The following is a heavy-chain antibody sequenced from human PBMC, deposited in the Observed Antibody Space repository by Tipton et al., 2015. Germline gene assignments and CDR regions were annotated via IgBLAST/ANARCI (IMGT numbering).Heavy chain of an antibody. CDR2: INHSGST. D-gene: IGHD3-22*01. CDR3: ARLTVYYDKNGNY. J-gene: IGHJ4*02. Sequence: LRLSCAVYGGSFSGYYWSWIRQPPGKGLEWIGEINHSGSTNYNPSLKSRVTISVDTSKNQFSLKLSSVTAADTAVYYCARLTVYYDKNGNYWGQGTLVTVSS. V-gene: IGHV4-34*01. CDR1: GGSFSGYY.